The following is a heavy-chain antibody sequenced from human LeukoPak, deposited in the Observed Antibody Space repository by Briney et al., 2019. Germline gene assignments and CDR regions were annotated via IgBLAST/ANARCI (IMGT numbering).Heavy chain of an antibody. CDR1: VFALSSYW. D-gene: IGHD5-18*01. CDR3: VRVHVGTDMVDIDY. Sequence: PGGCLRLSCAAPVFALSSYWIHWVRQAPGEGLVWVSRINCDGCITPYADSVNGRFTHSRHTDNHTLYLQMNSLRAEDTDVYYCVRVHVGTDMVDIDYWGQGTLVTVTS. CDR2: INCDGCIT. V-gene: IGHV3-74*01. J-gene: IGHJ4*02.